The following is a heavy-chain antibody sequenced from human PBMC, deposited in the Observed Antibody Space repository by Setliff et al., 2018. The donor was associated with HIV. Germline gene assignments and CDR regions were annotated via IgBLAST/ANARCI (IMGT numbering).Heavy chain of an antibody. J-gene: IGHJ6*03. CDR3: ARHHQTGFYYYYMNI. D-gene: IGHD7-27*01. CDR2: IYYNGST. V-gene: IGHV4-59*08. CDR1: GGSISGYY. Sequence: SETLSLTCTVSGGSISGYYWNWIRQPPGKRLEWIGYIYYNGSTNYNPSLKSRVTISVDTSKNQFSLRLSSVTAADTAVYYCARHHQTGFYYYYMNIWGKGTTVTVSS.